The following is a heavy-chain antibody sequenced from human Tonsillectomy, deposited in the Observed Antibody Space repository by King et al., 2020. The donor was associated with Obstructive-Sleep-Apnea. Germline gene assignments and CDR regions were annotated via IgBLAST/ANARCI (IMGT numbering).Heavy chain of an antibody. CDR1: GFTFDDYA. J-gene: IGHJ3*02. CDR2: ISWNSGSI. V-gene: IGHV3-9*01. Sequence: VQLVESGGGLVQPGRSLRLSCAASGFTFDDYAMHWVRQAPGKGLEWVSGISWNSGSIGYADSVKGRFTISRDNAKNSLYLQMNSLRAEDTALYYCAKGGRLLSDAFDIWGQGTMVTVSS. CDR3: AKGGRLLSDAFDI.